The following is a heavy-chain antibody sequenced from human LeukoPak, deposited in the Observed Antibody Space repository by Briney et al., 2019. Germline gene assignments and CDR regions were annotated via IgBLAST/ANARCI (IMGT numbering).Heavy chain of an antibody. Sequence: PGGSLRLSCAASGFTFDDYAMHWVRQAPGKGLEWVSGISWNSSSIGYADSVKGRFTISRDNAKNSLYLQMNSLRAEDTALYYCAKGPYYDSSGVDYWGQGTLVTVSS. CDR3: AKGPYYDSSGVDY. CDR2: ISWNSSSI. J-gene: IGHJ4*02. V-gene: IGHV3-9*01. D-gene: IGHD3-22*01. CDR1: GFTFDDYA.